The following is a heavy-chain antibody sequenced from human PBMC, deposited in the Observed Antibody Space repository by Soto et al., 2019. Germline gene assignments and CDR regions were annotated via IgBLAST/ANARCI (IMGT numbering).Heavy chain of an antibody. J-gene: IGHJ1*01. D-gene: IGHD1-20*01. V-gene: IGHV1-69*01. Sequence: QAQLMQSGAEVKKPGSSVKVSCKASGGTFSGYAISWVRQAPGQGLEWMGGIIPILGITNYAQKFQGRITIAADESTGTVYMDLRSLRSEDTAVYYCARDPRSITGTTSSEDLQHWGQGTLVSVSS. CDR3: ARDPRSITGTTSSEDLQH. CDR1: GGTFSGYA. CDR2: IIPILGIT.